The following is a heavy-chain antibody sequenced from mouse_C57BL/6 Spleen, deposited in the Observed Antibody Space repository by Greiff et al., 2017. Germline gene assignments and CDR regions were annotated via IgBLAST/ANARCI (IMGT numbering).Heavy chain of an antibody. CDR1: GYAFSSHW. CDR2: MYFGVGDT. J-gene: IGHJ2*01. Sequence: QVQLQQSGAEPVKPGVSAMISCKASGYAFSSHWLNWVKQRPGRGLERIGQMYFGVGDTNYNVKFQGKATPTAAHSFSTAHVQLSSLSSEDTAVYFCAGPDDGYYPDGWGQGSTLSVAS. D-gene: IGHD2-3*01. CDR3: AGPDDGYYPDG. V-gene: IGHV1-80*01.